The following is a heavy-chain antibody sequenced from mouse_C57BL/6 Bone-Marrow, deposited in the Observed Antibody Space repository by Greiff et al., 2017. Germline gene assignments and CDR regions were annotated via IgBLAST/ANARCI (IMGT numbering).Heavy chain of an antibody. CDR3: ARRGYYGSSFPWYFDV. D-gene: IGHD1-1*01. J-gene: IGHJ1*03. CDR1: GYTFTDYN. CDR2: INPNNGGT. V-gene: IGHV1-18*01. Sequence: VQLQQSGPELVKPGASVKIPCKASGYTFTDYNMDWVKQSHGKSLEWIGDINPNNGGTNYNQKFKGKATLTVDKSSSTAYMELRSLTSEDTAVYYCARRGYYGSSFPWYFDVWGTGTTVTVSS.